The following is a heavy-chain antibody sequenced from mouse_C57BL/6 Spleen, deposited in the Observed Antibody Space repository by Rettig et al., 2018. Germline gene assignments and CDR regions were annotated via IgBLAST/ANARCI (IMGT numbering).Heavy chain of an antibody. CDR3: ARNGPFAY. V-gene: IGHV5-17*01. J-gene: IGHJ3*01. CDR2: SSTI. Sequence: SSTIYYADTVKGRFTISRDNAKNTLFLQMTSLRSEDTAMYYCARNGPFAYWGQGTLVTVSA.